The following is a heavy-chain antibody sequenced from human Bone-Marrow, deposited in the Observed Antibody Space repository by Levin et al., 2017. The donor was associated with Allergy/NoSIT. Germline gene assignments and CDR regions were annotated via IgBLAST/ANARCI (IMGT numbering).Heavy chain of an antibody. V-gene: IGHV4-34*01. J-gene: IGHJ6*02. CDR2: INHSRTT. CDR1: SASFSGSY. D-gene: IGHD3-3*01. CDR3: AIRGNDFWSGYSLDMDV. Sequence: SQTLSLTCGISSASFSGSYWTWIRQPPGKGLEWIGEINHSRTTVYNPSLKSRVTISVDRSKNQSSLRLTSVTAADTAVYYCAIRGNDFWSGYSLDMDVWGQGTTVSVSS.